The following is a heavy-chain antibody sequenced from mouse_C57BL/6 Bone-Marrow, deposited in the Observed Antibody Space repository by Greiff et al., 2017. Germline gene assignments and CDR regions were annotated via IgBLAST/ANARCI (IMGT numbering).Heavy chain of an antibody. V-gene: IGHV1-78*01. CDR1: GYTFTDYT. CDR3: ARGGQRRLYAMDY. CDR2: IYPRDGST. D-gene: IGHD3-2*02. J-gene: IGHJ4*01. Sequence: VQLQQSDAELVKPGASVKISCKASGYTFTDYTIHWMKQRPEQGLEWIGYIYPRDGSTKYNEKFKGKATLTADTSSSTAYMQLNSLTSEDSAVYIYARGGQRRLYAMDYWGQETSVTVSS.